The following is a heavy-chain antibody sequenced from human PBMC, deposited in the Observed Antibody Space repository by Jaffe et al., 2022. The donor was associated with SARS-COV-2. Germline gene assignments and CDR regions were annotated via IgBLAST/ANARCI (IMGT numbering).Heavy chain of an antibody. CDR3: TRQTGGSSGLRISYYYYGMDV. CDR1: GFTFSGSA. V-gene: IGHV3-73*02. D-gene: IGHD6-6*01. Sequence: EVQLVESGGGLVQPGGSLKLSCAASGFTFSGSAMHWVRQASGKGLEWVGRIRSKANSYATAYAASVKGRFTISRDDSKNTAYLQMNSLKTEDTAVYYCTRQTGGSSGLRISYYYYGMDVWGQGTTVTVSS. J-gene: IGHJ6*02. CDR2: IRSKANSYAT.